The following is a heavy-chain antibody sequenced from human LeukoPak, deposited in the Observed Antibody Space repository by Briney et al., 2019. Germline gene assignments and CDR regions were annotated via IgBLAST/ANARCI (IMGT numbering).Heavy chain of an antibody. J-gene: IGHJ3*02. D-gene: IGHD1-7*01. CDR3: AKLPAPPHAFDI. CDR2: INPSGGST. V-gene: IGHV1-46*01. Sequence: ASVKVSCKASGYTFTSYYMHWVRQAPGQGLEWMGIINPSGGSTSYAQKFQGRVTMTRDTSTSIVYMELSSLRSEDTAVYYCAKLPAPPHAFDIWGQGTMVTVSS. CDR1: GYTFTSYY.